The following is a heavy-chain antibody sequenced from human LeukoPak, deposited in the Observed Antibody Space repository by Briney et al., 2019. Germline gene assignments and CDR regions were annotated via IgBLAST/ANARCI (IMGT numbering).Heavy chain of an antibody. V-gene: IGHV3-48*03. CDR2: ISSSGSTI. CDR3: ARAWYYDYVWGLFDY. J-gene: IGHJ4*02. Sequence: GGSLRLSCAASGFTFSSYEMNRVRQAPGKGLEWVSYISSSGSTIYYADSVKGRFTISRDNAKNSLYLQMNSLRAEDTAVYYCARAWYYDYVWGLFDYWGQGTLVTVSS. D-gene: IGHD3-16*01. CDR1: GFTFSSYE.